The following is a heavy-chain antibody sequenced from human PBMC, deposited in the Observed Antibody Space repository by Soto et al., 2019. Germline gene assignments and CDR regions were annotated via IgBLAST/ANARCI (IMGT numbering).Heavy chain of an antibody. CDR2: IKGKIDGGTT. Sequence: GGSLRLSCAASGISFNNAWMNWVRQAPGKGLEWVGRIKGKIDGGTTDYAAPVKGRFTISRHDSKNTLFLQMNSLRAEDTAVYYCARDASSSWSPPIDYWGQGTLVTVSS. CDR1: GISFNNAW. J-gene: IGHJ4*02. D-gene: IGHD6-13*01. CDR3: ARDASSSWSPPIDY. V-gene: IGHV3-15*07.